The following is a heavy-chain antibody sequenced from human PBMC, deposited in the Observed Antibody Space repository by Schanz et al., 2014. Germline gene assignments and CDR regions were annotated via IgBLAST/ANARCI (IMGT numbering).Heavy chain of an antibody. CDR3: AKGMGYCSGGTCYDYYYYGLDV. CDR2: ISNDGSIK. Sequence: VQLVESGGGLVQPGGSLRLSCAASGFTFSSYAMHWVRQAPGKGLEWVALISNDGSIKYYADSVKGRFTISRDNSENTLYLQMNSLSADDTAVFYCAKGMGYCSGGTCYDYYYYGLDVWGQGTTVTVSS. CDR1: GFTFSSYA. D-gene: IGHD2-15*01. V-gene: IGHV3-30-3*01. J-gene: IGHJ6*02.